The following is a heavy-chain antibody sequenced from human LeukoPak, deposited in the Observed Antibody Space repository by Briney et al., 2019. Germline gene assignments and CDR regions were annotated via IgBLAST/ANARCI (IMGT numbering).Heavy chain of an antibody. CDR1: GFSFSSHG. V-gene: IGHV3-48*04. CDR3: ASSSEDNWNSKHGYNWFDP. CDR2: ISSSGSTI. J-gene: IGHJ5*02. Sequence: QTGGSLRLSCAASGFSFSSHGMSWIRQAPGKGLERVSYISSSGSTIYYADSVKGRFTISRDNAKNSLYLQMNSLRAEDTAVYYCASSSEDNWNSKHGYNWFDPWGQGTLVTVSS. D-gene: IGHD1-7*01.